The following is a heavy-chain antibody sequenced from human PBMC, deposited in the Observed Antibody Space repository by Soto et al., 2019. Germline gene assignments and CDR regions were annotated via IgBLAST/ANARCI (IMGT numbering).Heavy chain of an antibody. CDR2: ISYDGSNK. V-gene: IGHV3-30*18. CDR3: ANSLYFDY. CDR1: GFTFSSYG. Sequence: GGSLRLSCAASGFTFSSYGMHWVRQAPGKGLEWVAVISYDGSNKYYADSVKGRFTISRDNSKNTLYLQMNSLRAEDTAVYYCANSLYFDYWGQGTLVTVSS. J-gene: IGHJ4*02.